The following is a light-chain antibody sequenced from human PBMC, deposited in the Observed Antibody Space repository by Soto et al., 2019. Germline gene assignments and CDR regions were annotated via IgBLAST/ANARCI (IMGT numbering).Light chain of an antibody. CDR3: CSYVGSSILM. CDR2: EVN. V-gene: IGLV2-23*02. Sequence: QSALTQPASVPGSPGQSFTISCTGTSSDVGRYNLVSWYQQLPGKAPKLIIYEVNERPSGISDRFSGSKSGNTASLTISGLQDEDEADYFCCSYVGSSILMFGGGTKLTVL. CDR1: SSDVGRYNL. J-gene: IGLJ3*02.